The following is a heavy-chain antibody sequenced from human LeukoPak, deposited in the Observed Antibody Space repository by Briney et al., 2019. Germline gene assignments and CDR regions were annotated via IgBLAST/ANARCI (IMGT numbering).Heavy chain of an antibody. V-gene: IGHV3-23*01. CDR3: AKSGQDIVVVPAAIGDY. Sequence: GGSLRLSCAASGFTFSSYAMSWVRQAPGKGLEWVSAISGSGGSTYYADSVKGRFTISRDNSKNTLYLQMNSLRAEDTAVYYCAKSGQDIVVVPAAIGDYWGQGTLVTVS. CDR2: ISGSGGST. CDR1: GFTFSSYA. J-gene: IGHJ4*02. D-gene: IGHD2-2*02.